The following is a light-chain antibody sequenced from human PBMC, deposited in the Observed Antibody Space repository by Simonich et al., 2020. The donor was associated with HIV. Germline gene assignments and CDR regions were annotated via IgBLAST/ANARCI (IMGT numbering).Light chain of an antibody. J-gene: IGKJ1*01. V-gene: IGKV3-20*01. CDR1: QRVSSY. CDR2: DAS. Sequence: EIVLTQSPATLSLSPGERATLSCRASQRVSSYLAWYQQKPGQAPRLLIYDASNRATGIPARFSGSGSGTDFTLTISRLEPEDFAVYYCQQYGSSPRTFGQGTKVEIK. CDR3: QQYGSSPRT.